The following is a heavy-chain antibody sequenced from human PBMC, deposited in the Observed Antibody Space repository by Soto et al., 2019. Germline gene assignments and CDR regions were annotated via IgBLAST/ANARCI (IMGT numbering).Heavy chain of an antibody. J-gene: IGHJ5*02. CDR3: ARYSGYEGLRFDP. V-gene: IGHV4-30-4*01. CDR2: IYYSGST. CDR1: GGSISRGDYY. D-gene: IGHD5-12*01. Sequence: SETLSLTCTVSGGSISRGDYYWSWIRQPPGKGLEWIGYIYYSGSTYYNPSLKSRVTISVDTSKNQFSLKLSSVTAADTAVYYCARYSGYEGLRFDPWGQGTLVTVS.